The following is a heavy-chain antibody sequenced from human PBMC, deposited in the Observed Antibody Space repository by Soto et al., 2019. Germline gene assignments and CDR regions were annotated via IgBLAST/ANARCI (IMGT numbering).Heavy chain of an antibody. CDR3: ARYSYHVVSDRFDY. J-gene: IGHJ4*02. V-gene: IGHV1-3*05. Sequence: QVQLVQSGAEEKKPGASVKISCKAFGYTFIDYAMHWVRQAPGQRLEWRGWAGSANGNTKYSQNFQGRVTISWDTSASTGYMELSSLTSEDTAIYYCARYSYHVVSDRFDYWCQGTVVTVSS. CDR1: GYTFIDYA. D-gene: IGHD5-18*01. CDR2: AGSANGNT.